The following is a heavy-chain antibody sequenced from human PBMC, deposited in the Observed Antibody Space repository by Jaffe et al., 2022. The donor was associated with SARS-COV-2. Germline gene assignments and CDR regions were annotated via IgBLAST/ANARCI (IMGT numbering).Heavy chain of an antibody. CDR2: IGHTGADT. Sequence: EVQVLESGGGLVQPGGSLTLSCGASGFTFRQYAMSWVRQAPGRGLEWVSGIGHTGADTYYSDSVKGRFTISRDNSKNTLVLQMKSLRADDTAVYYCAKGVTDLDSWGQGTLVTVSS. J-gene: IGHJ5*01. V-gene: IGHV3-23*01. D-gene: IGHD5-18*01. CDR1: GFTFRQYA. CDR3: AKGVTDLDS.